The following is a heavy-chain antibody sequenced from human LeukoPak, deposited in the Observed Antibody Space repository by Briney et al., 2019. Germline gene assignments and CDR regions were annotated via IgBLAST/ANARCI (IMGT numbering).Heavy chain of an antibody. D-gene: IGHD5-12*01. Sequence: GRSLRLSCAASGFTFSSYGMHWVRQAPGKGLEWVAVISYDGSNKYYADSVKGRFTISRDNSKNTLYLQMNSLRAEDTAVYFFAKSVGATRYLVDYWGQGTLVTVSS. CDR3: AKSVGATRYLVDY. CDR1: GFTFSSYG. CDR2: ISYDGSNK. V-gene: IGHV3-30*18. J-gene: IGHJ4*02.